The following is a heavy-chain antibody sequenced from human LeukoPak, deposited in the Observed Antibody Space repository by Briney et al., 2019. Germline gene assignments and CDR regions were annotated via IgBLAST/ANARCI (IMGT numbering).Heavy chain of an antibody. CDR3: ARVGAVAGTSAFDI. CDR2: IYYSGST. Sequence: SETLSLTRTVSGGSIGSYYWSWIRQPPGKGLEWIGYIYYSGSTNYNPSLKSRVTISVDTSKNQFSLKLSSVTAADTAVYYCARVGAVAGTSAFDIWGQGTMVTVSS. D-gene: IGHD6-19*01. CDR1: GGSIGSYY. J-gene: IGHJ3*02. V-gene: IGHV4-59*01.